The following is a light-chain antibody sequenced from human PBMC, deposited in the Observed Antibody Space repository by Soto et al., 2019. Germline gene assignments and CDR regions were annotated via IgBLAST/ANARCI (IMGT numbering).Light chain of an antibody. V-gene: IGLV1-44*01. J-gene: IGLJ1*01. CDR3: ATWDDSLDGYV. CDR2: SHN. CDR1: SSNIGSNT. Sequence: VVTQPPSASGTPGQRVTISCSGSSSNIGSNTVNWYQQLPGTAPKLLIYSHNQRPSGVPDRFSVSKSGTSASLAISGLQSEDEADYYCATWDDSLDGYVFGTGTKLTVL.